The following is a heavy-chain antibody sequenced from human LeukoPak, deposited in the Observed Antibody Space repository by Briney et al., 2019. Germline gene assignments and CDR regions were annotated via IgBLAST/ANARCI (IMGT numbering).Heavy chain of an antibody. CDR2: IYIGGGT. J-gene: IGHJ4*02. V-gene: IGHV3-66*01. D-gene: IGHD6-19*01. CDR1: GFTVSNNY. Sequence: GGSLRLSCAASGFTVSNNYMSWVRQAPGKELEWVSVIYIGGGTYYADSVKGRFTISRDNSKNTLYLQMNSLRAEDTAVYYCARDSSGPLYWGQGTLVTVSS. CDR3: ARDSSGPLY.